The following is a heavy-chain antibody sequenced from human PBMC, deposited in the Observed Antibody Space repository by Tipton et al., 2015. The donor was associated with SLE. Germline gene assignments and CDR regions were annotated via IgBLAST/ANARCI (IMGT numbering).Heavy chain of an antibody. CDR3: ARLYCTNGVCFPGY. CDR2: IYYSGST. CDR1: GGSISSYY. J-gene: IGHJ4*02. D-gene: IGHD2-8*01. V-gene: IGHV4-39*01. Sequence: TLSLTCTVSGGSISSYYWGWIRQPPGKGLEWIGSIYYSGSTYYNPSLKSRVTISVDTSKDQFSLKLSSVTAADTAVYYCARLYCTNGVCFPGYWGQGTLVTVSS.